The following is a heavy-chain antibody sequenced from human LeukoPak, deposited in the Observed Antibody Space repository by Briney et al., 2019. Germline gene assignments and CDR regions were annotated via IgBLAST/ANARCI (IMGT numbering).Heavy chain of an antibody. Sequence: GGSLRLSCAASGLTFSDSAMHWVRQASGKGLEWIGRIRSKAKSYATAYVESVKGRFTISRDDSKSTAYLQMNSLKTEDTAVYYCASMVGGTSIDYWGQGTLVTVSS. CDR1: GLTFSDSA. D-gene: IGHD1-26*01. J-gene: IGHJ4*02. CDR2: IRSKAKSYAT. V-gene: IGHV3-73*01. CDR3: ASMVGGTSIDY.